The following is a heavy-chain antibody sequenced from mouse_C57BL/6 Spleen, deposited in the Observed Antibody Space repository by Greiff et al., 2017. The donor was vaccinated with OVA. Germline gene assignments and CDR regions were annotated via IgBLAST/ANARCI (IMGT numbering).Heavy chain of an antibody. D-gene: IGHD2-4*01. CDR2: IYPRSGNT. V-gene: IGHV1-81*01. J-gene: IGHJ4*01. Sequence: QVQLKQSGAELARPGASVKLSCKASGYTFTSYGISWVKQRTGQGLEWIGEIYPRSGNTYYNEKFKGKATLTADKSSSTAYMELRSLTSEDAAVYFCARGDYYYGDSMDYWGQGTPVTVSS. CDR1: GYTFTSYG. CDR3: ARGDYYYGDSMDY.